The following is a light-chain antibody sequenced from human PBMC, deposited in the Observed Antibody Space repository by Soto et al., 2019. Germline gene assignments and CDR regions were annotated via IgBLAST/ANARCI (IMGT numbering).Light chain of an antibody. CDR3: QQYHSYSRT. CDR1: QSISSW. J-gene: IGKJ1*01. CDR2: KAS. V-gene: IGKV1-5*03. Sequence: DIQMTQSPSTLSASVGDRVTITCRASQSISSWLAWYQQKPGKAPKLLIYKASSLESGVPSRFSGSGSGTEFTLTISSLQPDDVSTYYCQQYHSYSRTFGQGTKVEI.